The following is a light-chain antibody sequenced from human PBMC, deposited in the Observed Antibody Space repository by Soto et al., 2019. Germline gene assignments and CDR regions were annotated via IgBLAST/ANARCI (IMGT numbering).Light chain of an antibody. J-gene: IGLJ2*01. CDR1: SSDVDAYNY. Sequence: QSALTQPRSVSGSPGQSVTISCTGTSSDVDAYNYVSWYQQHPGKAPKLMIYGVTNRPSGVPARFSGSKSGNTASLTISGLQTDDEADYYCCSYAGSYAVFGGGTKLTVL. V-gene: IGLV2-11*01. CDR2: GVT. CDR3: CSYAGSYAV.